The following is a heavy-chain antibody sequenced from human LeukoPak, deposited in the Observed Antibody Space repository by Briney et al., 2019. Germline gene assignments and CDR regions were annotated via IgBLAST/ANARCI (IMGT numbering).Heavy chain of an antibody. CDR3: ARLRGLVYYFDY. D-gene: IGHD2-8*01. CDR2: IYYSGST. CDR1: GGSISSSSYY. J-gene: IGHJ4*02. Sequence: SETLSLTCTVSGGSISSSSYYWGWIRQPPGKGLEWIGSIYYSGSTYYNPSLKSRVTISVDTSKNQFSLKLSSVTAADTAVYYSARLRGLVYYFDYWGQGTLVTVSS. V-gene: IGHV4-39*01.